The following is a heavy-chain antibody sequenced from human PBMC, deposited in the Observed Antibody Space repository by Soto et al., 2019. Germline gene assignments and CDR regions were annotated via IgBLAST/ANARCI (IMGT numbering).Heavy chain of an antibody. CDR3: AKSPRGYVWGSYRNYYYYGMDV. V-gene: IGHV3-30*18. D-gene: IGHD3-16*02. Sequence: QVQLVESGGGVVQPGRSLRLSCAASGFTFSSYGMHWVRQAPGKGLEWVAVISYDGSNKYYADSVKGRFTISRDNSKNTLYLQMNSLRAEDTAVYYCAKSPRGYVWGSYRNYYYYGMDVWGQGTTVTVSS. J-gene: IGHJ6*02. CDR2: ISYDGSNK. CDR1: GFTFSSYG.